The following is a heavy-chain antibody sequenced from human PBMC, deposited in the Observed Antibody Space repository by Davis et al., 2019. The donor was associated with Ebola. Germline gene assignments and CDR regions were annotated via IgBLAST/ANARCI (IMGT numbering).Heavy chain of an antibody. D-gene: IGHD3-3*01. CDR2: IYYSGST. Sequence: MPSETLSLTCTVSGGSISSSSYYWGWIRQPPGKGLEWIGSIYYSGSTYYNPSLKSRVTISVDTSKNQFSLKLSSVTAADTAVYYFASRITIFGVVITHYFDYWGQGTLVTVSS. J-gene: IGHJ4*02. CDR1: GGSISSSSYY. V-gene: IGHV4-39*01. CDR3: ASRITIFGVVITHYFDY.